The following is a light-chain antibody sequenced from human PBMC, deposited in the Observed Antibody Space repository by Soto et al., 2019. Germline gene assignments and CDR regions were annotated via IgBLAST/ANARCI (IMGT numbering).Light chain of an antibody. CDR2: GAS. Sequence: EIVLAQSPGTLSFSPGERATLSCRASHSVSSSYLAWYQQKPGQAPRLLIYGASSRATGIPDRFSGSGSGTDFTLTISRMEPEDFAVYYCQQYGSSPPTFGQGTRLE. CDR3: QQYGSSPPT. V-gene: IGKV3-20*01. J-gene: IGKJ5*01. CDR1: HSVSSSY.